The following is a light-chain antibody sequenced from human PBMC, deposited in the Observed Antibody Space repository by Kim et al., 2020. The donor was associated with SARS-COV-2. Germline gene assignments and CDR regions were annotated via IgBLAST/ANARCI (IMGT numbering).Light chain of an antibody. CDR2: KDS. J-gene: IGLJ2*01. Sequence: SYELTQPPSVSVSPGQTARITCSGDALPKQYAYWYQQKPGQAPVLVIYKDSERPSGIPERFSGSSSGTTVTLTISGVQAEDEADYYCQSADSSVPVVFGGGTQLTVL. CDR1: ALPKQY. V-gene: IGLV3-25*03. CDR3: QSADSSVPVV.